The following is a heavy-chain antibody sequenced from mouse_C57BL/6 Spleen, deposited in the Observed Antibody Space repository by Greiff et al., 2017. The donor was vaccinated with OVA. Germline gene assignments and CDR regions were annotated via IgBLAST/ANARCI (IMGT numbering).Heavy chain of an antibody. Sequence: EVKLMESGGGLVQPKGSLKLSCAASGFTFNTYAMPWVRQAPGKGLEWVARIRRKSSNYATYYADSVKDRFTISRDDSQNMRYLQMNNLKAEDTAMYYCVREAYYGNYFDDWGKGTTLTVSS. CDR3: VREAYYGNYFDD. J-gene: IGHJ2*01. D-gene: IGHD2-10*01. CDR2: IRRKSSNYAT. V-gene: IGHV10-3*01. CDR1: GFTFNTYA.